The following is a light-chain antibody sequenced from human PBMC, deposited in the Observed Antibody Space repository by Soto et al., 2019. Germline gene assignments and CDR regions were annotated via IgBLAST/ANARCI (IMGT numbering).Light chain of an antibody. CDR2: DVS. V-gene: IGLV2-14*01. Sequence: ALTQPASVSGSPGQSITISCTGTSSDVGGYHYVSWYQQYPGKAPKVMIYDVSNRPSGVSNRFSGSKSGTTASLTISGLQAEDEADYYCSSYTSSITYVFGTGTKLTVL. CDR3: SSYTSSITYV. J-gene: IGLJ1*01. CDR1: SSDVGGYHY.